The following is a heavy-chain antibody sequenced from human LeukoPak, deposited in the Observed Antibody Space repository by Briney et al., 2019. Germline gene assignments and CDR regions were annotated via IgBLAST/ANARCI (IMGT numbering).Heavy chain of an antibody. CDR2: IWYDGSNN. CDR1: GFTFSSYG. V-gene: IGHV3-33*01. D-gene: IGHD2-15*01. J-gene: IGHJ4*02. Sequence: GGSLRLSCAASGFTFSSYGMHWVRQAPGKGLEWVAVIWYDGSNNYYADSVNGRFNISRDNSKNTLYLQMNSLRAEDTAVYYCARDRAAHIDYWGQGTLVTVSS. CDR3: ARDRAAHIDY.